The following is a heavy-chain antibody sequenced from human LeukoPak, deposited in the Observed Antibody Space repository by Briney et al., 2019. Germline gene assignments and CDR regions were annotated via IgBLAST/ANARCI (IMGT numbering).Heavy chain of an antibody. D-gene: IGHD7-27*01. J-gene: IGHJ4*02. Sequence: PGGSLRLSCAASGFTFSGFGMHWVRQAPGKGLEWVAVIWYDGSNKYYADSVKGRFTISRDNTKNTLYLQMNSLRADDTAVYYCARQLGNYFDYWGQGTLVTVSS. V-gene: IGHV3-33*01. CDR2: IWYDGSNK. CDR1: GFTFSGFG. CDR3: ARQLGNYFDY.